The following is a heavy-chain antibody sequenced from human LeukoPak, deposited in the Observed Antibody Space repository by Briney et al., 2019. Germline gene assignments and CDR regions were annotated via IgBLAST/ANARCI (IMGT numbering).Heavy chain of an antibody. CDR3: AKHDRGSGSPYYFDY. CDR1: KFTFSGYA. V-gene: IGHV3-23*01. D-gene: IGHD3-10*01. Sequence: GESLRLSCAASKFTFSGYAMSWVRQAPGKGLEWVSAISAGGDTTYNADSVKGRFTISRDNSKNTLNLQMNSLRAEDTAVYYCAKHDRGSGSPYYFDYWGQGTLVTVSS. CDR2: ISAGGDTT. J-gene: IGHJ4*02.